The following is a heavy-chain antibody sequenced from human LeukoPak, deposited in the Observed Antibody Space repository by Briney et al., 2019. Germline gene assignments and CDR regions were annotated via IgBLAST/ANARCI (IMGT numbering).Heavy chain of an antibody. V-gene: IGHV1-2*02. J-gene: IGHJ5*02. CDR1: GYTFTGYY. Sequence: ASVKVSCKASGYTFTGYYIHWVRQAPGQGLEWMGWINPNSGGTKYAQKFQGRVTMTRDTSISTAYMGLSRLRPDDTAMYYCAKGRVVAGTKSLTYNWFDPWGQGTLVTVSS. CDR3: AKGRVVAGTKSLTYNWFDP. CDR2: INPNSGGT. D-gene: IGHD6-19*01.